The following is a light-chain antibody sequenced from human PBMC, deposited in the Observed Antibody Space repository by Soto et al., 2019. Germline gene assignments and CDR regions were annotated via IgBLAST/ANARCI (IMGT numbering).Light chain of an antibody. Sequence: QSSLTQPASMSGSPGQSITISCTGTNIDVGGYNSVSWYQQHPGKAPKLMIYDVTNRPSGVSSRFSGSKSGNTASLTISGLQAEDEADYYCSSYTTNTTPYVFGTGTKVTVL. CDR3: SSYTTNTTPYV. V-gene: IGLV2-14*01. J-gene: IGLJ1*01. CDR2: DVT. CDR1: NIDVGGYNS.